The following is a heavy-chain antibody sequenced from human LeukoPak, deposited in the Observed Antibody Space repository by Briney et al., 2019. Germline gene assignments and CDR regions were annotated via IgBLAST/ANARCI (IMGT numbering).Heavy chain of an antibody. D-gene: IGHD3-10*01. Sequence: ASVKVSCKASGYTFTGYYMHWVRQAPGQGLEWMGWINPSSGGTNYAQKFQGRVTMTRDTSISTAYMELSRLRSDDTAVYYCARDARGQVWFGELLYTGFDPWGQGTLVTVSS. CDR2: INPSSGGT. CDR1: GYTFTGYY. CDR3: ARDARGQVWFGELLYTGFDP. J-gene: IGHJ5*02. V-gene: IGHV1-2*02.